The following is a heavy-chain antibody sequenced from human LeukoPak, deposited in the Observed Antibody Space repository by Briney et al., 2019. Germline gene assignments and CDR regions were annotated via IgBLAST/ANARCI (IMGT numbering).Heavy chain of an antibody. V-gene: IGHV3-21*01. J-gene: IGHJ6*02. CDR1: GFTFSSYN. CDR2: FSSSSNYI. CDR3: ARDGYYYGMDV. Sequence: GGSLRLSCGASGFTFSSYNMNWVRQAPGKGLEWVSSFSSSSNYIYYADSVKGRFTISRDNAKNSLYLQMSSLRAEDTAVYYCARDGYYYGMDVWGQGTTVTVSS.